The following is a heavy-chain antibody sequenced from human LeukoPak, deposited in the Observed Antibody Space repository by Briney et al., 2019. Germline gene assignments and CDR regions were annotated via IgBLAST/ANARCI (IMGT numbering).Heavy chain of an antibody. J-gene: IGHJ6*02. V-gene: IGHV3-21*01. CDR1: RRTLHQHY. Sequence: GGSLRLPYVACRRTLHQHYMMGALQAPGKGLEWGSSISSSSSYIYCADSVKGRFTISRDNAKNSLYLQMNSLRAEDAAACYCARANCGSSYGLDVSGQGTTVTVSS. CDR3: ARANCGSSYGLDV. D-gene: IGHD7-27*01. CDR2: ISSSSSYI.